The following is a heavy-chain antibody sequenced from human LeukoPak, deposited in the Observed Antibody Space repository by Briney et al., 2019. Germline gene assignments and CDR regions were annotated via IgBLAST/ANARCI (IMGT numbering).Heavy chain of an antibody. D-gene: IGHD1-26*01. V-gene: IGHV3-7*03. Sequence: PGGSLRLSCAASGFSFSSYWMSWVRQVPGKGLEWVANINKDGGEKYYVDSVKGRFTISRDNSENTVYLQMNSLRGDDTAIYFCADAGYSDRWYSDYWGQGTLVTVSS. J-gene: IGHJ4*02. CDR2: INKDGGEK. CDR3: ADAGYSDRWYSDY. CDR1: GFSFSSYW.